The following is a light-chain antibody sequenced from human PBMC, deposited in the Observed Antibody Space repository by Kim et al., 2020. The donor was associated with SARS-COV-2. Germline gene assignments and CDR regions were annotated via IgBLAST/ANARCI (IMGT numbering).Light chain of an antibody. CDR3: SSYTSSSTPV. CDR1: SSDVGGYNY. J-gene: IGLJ3*02. Sequence: GQSLTISCTGTSSDVGGYNYVSWYQQHPGKAPKLMIYDVSNRPSGVSNRFSGSKSGNTASLTISGLQAEDEADYYCSSYTSSSTPVFGGGTKLTVL. V-gene: IGLV2-14*03. CDR2: DVS.